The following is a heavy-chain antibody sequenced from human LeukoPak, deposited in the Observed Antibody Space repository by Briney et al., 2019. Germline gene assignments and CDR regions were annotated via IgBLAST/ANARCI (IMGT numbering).Heavy chain of an antibody. D-gene: IGHD3-10*01. CDR2: IYSGGRT. V-gene: IGHV3-66*02. CDR1: GFTDSSNY. CDR3: ARDRRGVNYFDY. Sequence: GGSLRLSCAAWGFTDSSNYMSWVRQARGKGREGVSVIYSGGRTYYADYVKGRVTISRDNSKTTLYLKMNSLRAEDTAAYYSARDRRGVNYFDYWGQGTLVTVSS. J-gene: IGHJ4*02.